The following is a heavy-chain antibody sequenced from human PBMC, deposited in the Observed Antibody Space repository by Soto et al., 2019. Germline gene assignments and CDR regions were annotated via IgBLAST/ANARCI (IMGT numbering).Heavy chain of an antibody. CDR2: IKSKTDGGTT. CDR3: TTFDHMGLVVPADRYYYYYMDV. D-gene: IGHD2-2*01. J-gene: IGHJ6*03. V-gene: IGHV3-15*01. Sequence: GGSLRLSCAASGFTFSNAWMSWVRQAPGKGLEWVGRIKSKTDGGTTDYAAPVKGRFTISRDDSKNTLYLQMNSLKTEDTAVYYCTTFDHMGLVVPADRYYYYYMDVWGKGTTVTVSS. CDR1: GFTFSNAW.